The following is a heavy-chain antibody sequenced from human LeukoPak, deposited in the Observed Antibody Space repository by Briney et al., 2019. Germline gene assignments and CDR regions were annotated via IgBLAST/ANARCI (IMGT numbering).Heavy chain of an antibody. J-gene: IGHJ5*02. CDR1: GDIVSSDSGA. V-gene: IGHV6-1*01. Sequence: SQTLSLTCAISGDIVSSDSGAWIWIRQSPSRGLEWLGRTYYRSKWYRDYAVSLKSRIAINPDTSKNQFSLQLNSVTPEDAAVYYCARGAPPSTAGFDPWGQGTLVTVSS. CDR3: ARGAPPSTAGFDP. CDR2: TYYRSKWYR.